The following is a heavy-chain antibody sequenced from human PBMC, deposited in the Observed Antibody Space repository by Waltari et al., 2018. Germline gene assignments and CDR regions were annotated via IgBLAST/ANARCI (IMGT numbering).Heavy chain of an antibody. Sequence: QVQLQESGPGLVKPSQTLSLTCTVSGGSISSGGYYWSWIRQHPGKGLEWIGYIYYSGCTYVTPSLKSRVTRSVDTSKNQFSLKLSSGTAADTAVYYCASKNYYGIDYWGQGTLVTVSS. CDR2: IYYSGCT. J-gene: IGHJ4*02. CDR3: ASKNYYGIDY. CDR1: GGSISSGGYY. V-gene: IGHV4-31*03. D-gene: IGHD3-10*01.